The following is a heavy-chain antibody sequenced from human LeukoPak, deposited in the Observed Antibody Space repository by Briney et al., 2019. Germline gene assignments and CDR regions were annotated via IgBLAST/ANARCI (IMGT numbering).Heavy chain of an antibody. D-gene: IGHD2-2*02. J-gene: IGHJ4*02. Sequence: SETLSLTCTVSGGSISSYYWSWIRQPAGKGLEWIGRIYTCGSTNYNPSLKSRVTMSVDTSKNQFSLKLSSVTAADTAVYYCARDGDYCSSTSCYTGFDYWGQGTLVTVSS. CDR3: ARDGDYCSSTSCYTGFDY. CDR1: GGSISSYY. CDR2: IYTCGST. V-gene: IGHV4-4*07.